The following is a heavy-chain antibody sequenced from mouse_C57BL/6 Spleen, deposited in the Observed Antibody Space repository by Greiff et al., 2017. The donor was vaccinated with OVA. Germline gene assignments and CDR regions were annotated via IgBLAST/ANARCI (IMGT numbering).Heavy chain of an antibody. CDR2: IYPGDGDT. CDR1: GYAFSSSW. D-gene: IGHD1-1*01. Sequence: VQLQESGPELVKPGASVKISCKASGYAFSSSWMNWVKQRPGKGLEWIGRIYPGDGDTNYNGKFKGKATLTADKSSSTAYMQLSSLTSEDSAVYFCARGVITTVVEAPFDYWGQGTTLTVSS. J-gene: IGHJ2*01. CDR3: ARGVITTVVEAPFDY. V-gene: IGHV1-82*01.